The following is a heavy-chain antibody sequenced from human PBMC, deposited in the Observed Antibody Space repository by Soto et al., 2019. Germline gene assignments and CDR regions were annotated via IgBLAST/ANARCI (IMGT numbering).Heavy chain of an antibody. J-gene: IGHJ4*02. D-gene: IGHD3-3*01. CDR1: GLTLSSFA. V-gene: IGHV3-23*01. Sequence: EVQLLESGGGLVQPGGSLRLSCVASGLTLSSFAMNWVRQVPGKGLEWVSVIKAGDTSTIYADSVKGRFTLSRDNSKNTVYLQMSSLRVEDSAVYYCAGPAEGVLHRFDYWGQGTRVCVSS. CDR3: AGPAEGVLHRFDY. CDR2: IKAGDTST.